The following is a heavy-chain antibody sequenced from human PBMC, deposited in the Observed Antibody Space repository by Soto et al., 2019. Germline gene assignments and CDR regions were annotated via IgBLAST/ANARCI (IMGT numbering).Heavy chain of an antibody. D-gene: IGHD5-12*01. CDR3: ARALGYSGYAGMDV. J-gene: IGHJ6*02. CDR1: GYTFTIYG. CDR2: ISPDNGNT. Sequence: QVQLVQSGGEVKKPGASVKVSCKASGYTFTIYGINWVRQAPGQGLEWMGWISPDNGNTNYAQKLQGRVTMTTDTSTSTAYMELRSLGSDDTAVYYCARALGYSGYAGMDVWGQGTMVTVSS. V-gene: IGHV1-18*01.